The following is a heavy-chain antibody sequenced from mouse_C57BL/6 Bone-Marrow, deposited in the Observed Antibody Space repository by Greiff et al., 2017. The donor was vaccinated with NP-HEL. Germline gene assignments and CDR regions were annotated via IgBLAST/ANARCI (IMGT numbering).Heavy chain of an antibody. CDR2: INPYNGGT. V-gene: IGHV1-19*01. Sequence: VQLKESGPVLVKPGASVKMSCKASGYTFTDYYMNWVKQSHGKSLEWIGVINPYNGGTSYNQKFKGKATLTVDKSSSTAYMELNSLTSEDSAVYYCARGYYGSSYPYAMDYWGQGTSVTVSS. D-gene: IGHD1-1*01. CDR1: GYTFTDYY. J-gene: IGHJ4*01. CDR3: ARGYYGSSYPYAMDY.